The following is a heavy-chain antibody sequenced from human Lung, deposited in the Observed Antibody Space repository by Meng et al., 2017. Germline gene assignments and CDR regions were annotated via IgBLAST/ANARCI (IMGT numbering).Heavy chain of an antibody. CDR2: INHSGST. D-gene: IGHD4-11*01. V-gene: IGHV4-34*01. Sequence: VQLKQWGAGLLTPSETLSLTCVVSGGSFSDYYWSWIRQPPGKGLECIGEINHSGSTNYNPSLESRATISVDTSQNNLSLKLSSVTAADSAVYYCARGPTTMAHDFDYWGQGTLVTVSS. CDR3: ARGPTTMAHDFDY. J-gene: IGHJ4*02. CDR1: GGSFSDYY.